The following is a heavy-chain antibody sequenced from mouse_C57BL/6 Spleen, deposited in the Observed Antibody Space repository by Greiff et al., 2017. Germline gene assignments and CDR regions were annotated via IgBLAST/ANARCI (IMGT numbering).Heavy chain of an antibody. Sequence: QVQLQQPGAELVMPGASVKLSCTASGYTFTSYWMPWVKQRPGQGLEWIGEIDPSDSYTYSNQKIKGKSTLTVDKSSSTAYMQLSSLTAEDAAVYYCARRGCETGLDYWGQGTTLTVSS. D-gene: IGHD3-3*01. V-gene: IGHV1-69*01. CDR2: IDPSDSYT. CDR1: GYTFTSYW. J-gene: IGHJ2*01. CDR3: ARRGCETGLDY.